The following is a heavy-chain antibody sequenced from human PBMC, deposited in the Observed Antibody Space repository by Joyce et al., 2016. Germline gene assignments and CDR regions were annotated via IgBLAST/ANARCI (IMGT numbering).Heavy chain of an antibody. CDR3: VRGGHHYDSWSGPSDY. CDR1: GFKFDDYW. D-gene: IGHD3-3*01. V-gene: IGHV3-74*01. Sequence: EVDLVESGGQLVQPGGSLRLSCTASGFKFDDYWMHWVRQAPGKGRVWGSRIKSKADATGYLDSVKGRFTISRNNARNTLYLQMNSLRAEDTAVYYCVRGGHHYDSWSGPSDYWGQGTLVTVSS. J-gene: IGHJ4*02. CDR2: IKSKADAT.